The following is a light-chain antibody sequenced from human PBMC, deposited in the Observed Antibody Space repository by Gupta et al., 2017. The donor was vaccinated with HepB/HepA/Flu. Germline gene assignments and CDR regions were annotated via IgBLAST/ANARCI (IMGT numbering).Light chain of an antibody. Sequence: QSVLTQPPSVSAAPGQKVTISCSGSSSNIGNNYVSWYQQLPGTAPKLLIYENNKRPSGIPERFSGSKSGTSATLGITGLQTGGEADYYCGTWDSSLSAGVFGGGTK. CDR1: SSNIGNNY. CDR3: GTWDSSLSAGV. V-gene: IGLV1-51*01. CDR2: ENN. J-gene: IGLJ2*01.